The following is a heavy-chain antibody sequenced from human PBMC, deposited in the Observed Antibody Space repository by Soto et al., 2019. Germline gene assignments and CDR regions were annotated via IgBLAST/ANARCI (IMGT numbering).Heavy chain of an antibody. J-gene: IGHJ4*02. CDR2: ISYDGSNK. D-gene: IGHD2-15*01. V-gene: IGHV3-30-3*01. CDR1: GFTFSSYA. CDR3: ASGGTHFDY. Sequence: QVQLVDSGGGVVQPGRSLRLSCAASGFTFSSYAMHWVRQAPGKGLEWVAVISYDGSNKYYADSVKGRFTISRDNSKNTLYLQMNSLRAEDTSVYYCASGGTHFDYWGQGTLVTVS.